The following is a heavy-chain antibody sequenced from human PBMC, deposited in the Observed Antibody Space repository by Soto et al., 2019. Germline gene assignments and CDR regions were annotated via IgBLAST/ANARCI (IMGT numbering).Heavy chain of an antibody. D-gene: IGHD3-3*01. CDR1: GYTFTGYY. CDR3: ARSRVGYYDFWSGTGADDAFDI. J-gene: IGHJ3*02. CDR2: INPNSGGT. V-gene: IGHV1-2*04. Sequence: ASVKVSCKASGYTFTGYYMHWVRQAPGQGLERMGWINPNSGGTNYAQKFQGWVTMTRDTSISTAYMELSRLRSDDTAVYYCARSRVGYYDFWSGTGADDAFDIWGQGTMVTVSS.